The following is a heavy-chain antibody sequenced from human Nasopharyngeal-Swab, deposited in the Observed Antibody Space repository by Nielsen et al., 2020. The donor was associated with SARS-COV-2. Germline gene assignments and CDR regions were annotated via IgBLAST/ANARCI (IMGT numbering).Heavy chain of an antibody. J-gene: IGHJ4*02. V-gene: IGHV3-66*01. CDR3: ARDPGGWSVATKGY. D-gene: IGHD5-12*01. Sequence: GESLKISCAASGFTVSSNYMSWVRQAPGKGLEWVSVFYSGGSTYYADSVKDRFTIFRDDSKNTLYLQMNSPRPEDTAVYYCARDPGGWSVATKGYWGQGTLVTVSS. CDR1: GFTVSSNY. CDR2: FYSGGST.